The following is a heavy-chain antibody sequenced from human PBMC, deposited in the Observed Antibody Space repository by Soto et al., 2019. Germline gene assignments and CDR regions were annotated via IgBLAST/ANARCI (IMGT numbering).Heavy chain of an antibody. V-gene: IGHV4-31*03. Sequence: DTRSLTFTVTSASVSSAGCYWSWIRQLPGTGLEWIGYIYYSGTTYFNPSLKSRASISLDTSKNEFSLKLTSVTAADTAVYYCARRALPQCINGVCYKDGFWDYWGQGALVNVS. CDR3: ARRALPQCINGVCYKDGFWDY. CDR2: IYYSGTT. D-gene: IGHD2-8*01. CDR1: SASVSSAGCY. J-gene: IGHJ4*02.